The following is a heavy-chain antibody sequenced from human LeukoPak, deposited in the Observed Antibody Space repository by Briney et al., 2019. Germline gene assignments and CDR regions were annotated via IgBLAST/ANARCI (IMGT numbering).Heavy chain of an antibody. V-gene: IGHV4-59*01. CDR1: GGSISSYY. CDR3: ARGSYSSSWYGY. Sequence: SETLSLTCTVSGGSISSYYWSWLRQPPGKGLEWIGYIYYSGSTNYNPSLKSRVTISVDTSKNQFSLKLSSVTAADTAVYYCARGSYSSSWYGYWGQGTLVTVSS. CDR2: IYYSGST. D-gene: IGHD6-13*01. J-gene: IGHJ4*02.